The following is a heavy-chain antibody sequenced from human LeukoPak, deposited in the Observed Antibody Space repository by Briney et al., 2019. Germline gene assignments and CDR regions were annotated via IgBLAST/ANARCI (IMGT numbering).Heavy chain of an antibody. D-gene: IGHD6-13*01. J-gene: IGHJ6*03. CDR2: IIPIFGTA. CDR1: GGTFSSYT. V-gene: IGHV1-69*13. CDR3: ARDWRSSSWYRDYYYYYMDV. Sequence: SVKVSCKASGGTFSSYTISWVRQAPGQGLEWMGGIIPIFGTANYAQKFQGRVTITADESTSTAYMELSSLRSEDTAVYYCARDWRSSSWYRDYYYYYMDVWGKGTTVTVSS.